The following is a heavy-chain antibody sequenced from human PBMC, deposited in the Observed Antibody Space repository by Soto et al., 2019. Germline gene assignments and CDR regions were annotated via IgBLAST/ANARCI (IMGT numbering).Heavy chain of an antibody. CDR2: ISAYNGNT. V-gene: IGHV1-18*01. J-gene: IGHJ3*02. Sequence: TFTSYGISWVRQAPGQGLEWMGWISAYNGNTNYAQKLQGRVTMTTDTSTSTAYMELRSLRSDDTAVYYCARDASTYYYDSSGYVSAFDIWGQGTMVTVSS. CDR1: TFTSYG. D-gene: IGHD3-22*01. CDR3: ARDASTYYYDSSGYVSAFDI.